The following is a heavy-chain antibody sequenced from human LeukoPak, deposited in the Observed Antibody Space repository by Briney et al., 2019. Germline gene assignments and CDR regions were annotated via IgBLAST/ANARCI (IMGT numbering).Heavy chain of an antibody. Sequence: GRSLRLSCAASGFTFSSYGMHWVRQAPGKGLEWVAVIWYDGSNKYYADSVKGRFTISRDNSKNTLYLQMNSLRAEDTAVYYCARSSQSSSIWGNNVFDPWGQGTLVTVSS. CDR1: GFTFSSYG. CDR2: IWYDGSNK. D-gene: IGHD6-13*01. CDR3: ARSSQSSSIWGNNVFDP. J-gene: IGHJ5*02. V-gene: IGHV3-33*01.